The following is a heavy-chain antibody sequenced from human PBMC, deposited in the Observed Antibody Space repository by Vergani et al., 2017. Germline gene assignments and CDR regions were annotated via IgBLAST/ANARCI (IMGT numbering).Heavy chain of an antibody. V-gene: IGHV3-21*01. D-gene: IGHD1-14*01. CDR1: GFTFSHYS. CDR2: ISGSGGST. CDR3: ARPFTGSFDY. Sequence: EVQMVESGGGLVKPGGSLRLSCVASGFTFSHYSMNWVRQAPGKGLEWVSSISGSGGSTYYADSVKGRFTISRDNAKNSLYLQMNSLRAEDTAVYYCARPFTGSFDYWGQGTLVTVSS. J-gene: IGHJ4*02.